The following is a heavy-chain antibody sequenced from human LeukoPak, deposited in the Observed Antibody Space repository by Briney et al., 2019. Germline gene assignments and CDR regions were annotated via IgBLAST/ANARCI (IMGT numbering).Heavy chain of an antibody. D-gene: IGHD1-1*01. CDR1: GSTFSNYF. CDR2: ISGDGSRT. V-gene: IGHV3-74*01. J-gene: IGHJ3*02. CDR3: ARGGTNSYDTFDI. Sequence: GGSLRLSCAASGSTFSNYFMHWVRQAPGTGLVWVSRISGDGSRTTYAGAVKGRFTISRDNVGNTLYLQMNSLRADDTSVYSCARGGTNSYDTFDIWGQGTMVTVSS.